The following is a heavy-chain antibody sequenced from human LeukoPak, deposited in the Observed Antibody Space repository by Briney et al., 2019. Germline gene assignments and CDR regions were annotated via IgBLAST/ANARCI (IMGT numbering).Heavy chain of an antibody. D-gene: IGHD2-2*01. CDR1: GYTFTAYY. V-gene: IGHV1-2*02. J-gene: IGHJ5*02. CDR3: VRALVPAAQRLSS. CDR2: INPNTGGT. Sequence: GASVKVSCKASGYTFTAYYLHWVRQAPGQGLEWMGWINPNTGGTKYAQKFQGRVTMTRDTSISAAYMEVTRLRSDDTAVYFCVRALVPAAQRLSSWGQGTLVTVSS.